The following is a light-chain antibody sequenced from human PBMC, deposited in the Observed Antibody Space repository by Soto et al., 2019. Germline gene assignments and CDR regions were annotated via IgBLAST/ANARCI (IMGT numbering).Light chain of an antibody. Sequence: QSALTQPASVSGSPGQSITISCTGTGSDISAYNYVSWYQQHPGKAPKLMIYEVGDRPSGLSNRFSGSKSGNTASLTISRLQPEDEADYYCSSYISNNFYVFGTGTKLTVL. V-gene: IGLV2-14*01. CDR1: GSDISAYNY. CDR3: SSYISNNFYV. CDR2: EVG. J-gene: IGLJ1*01.